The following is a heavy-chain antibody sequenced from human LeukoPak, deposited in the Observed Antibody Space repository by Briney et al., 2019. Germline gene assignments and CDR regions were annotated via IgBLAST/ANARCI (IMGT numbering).Heavy chain of an antibody. Sequence: GGSLRLSCAASGFTFDEYAMHWVRQAPGKGLEWVSLISWDGGSTYYADFAKGRFTISRDNSKNSLYLQMNSLRAEDPALYYCAKAPWDYYYMDVWGKGTTVTVSS. D-gene: IGHD7-27*01. J-gene: IGHJ6*03. CDR2: ISWDGGST. V-gene: IGHV3-43D*03. CDR1: GFTFDEYA. CDR3: AKAPWDYYYMDV.